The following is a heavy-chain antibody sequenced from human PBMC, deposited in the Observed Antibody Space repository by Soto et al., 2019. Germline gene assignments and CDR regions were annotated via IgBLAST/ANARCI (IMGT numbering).Heavy chain of an antibody. D-gene: IGHD2-2*02. V-gene: IGHV1-2*04. CDR3: ARSLTEGYCTITGCYTRPLYGMDV. CDR1: GYTFSGYY. Sequence: ASVKVSCKASGYTFSGYYIHWLRQAPGQGLEWMGWINPNSCGTNYAQKFQGWVTVTRDTPTSTAYMELSRLTSDDTAVYYCARSLTEGYCTITGCYTRPLYGMDVWGQGTTVTVSS. J-gene: IGHJ6*02. CDR2: INPNSCGT.